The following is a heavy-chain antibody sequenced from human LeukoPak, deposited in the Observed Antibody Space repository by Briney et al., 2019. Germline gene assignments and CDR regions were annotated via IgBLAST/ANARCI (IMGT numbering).Heavy chain of an antibody. V-gene: IGHV4-30-4*08. D-gene: IGHD6-13*01. CDR2: IYHNGDT. Sequence: PSETLSLTCIVSGGSIISGDYYWSWIRQPPGKGLEWIGYIYHNGDTYYNPSLKSRVSISVDTSKNQFSLKLSSVTAADTAVYYCARHGSSWYYFDYWGQGTLVTVSS. J-gene: IGHJ4*02. CDR3: ARHGSSWYYFDY. CDR1: GGSIISGDYY.